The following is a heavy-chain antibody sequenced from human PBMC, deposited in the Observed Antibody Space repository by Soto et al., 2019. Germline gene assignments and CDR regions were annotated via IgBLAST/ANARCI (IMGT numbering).Heavy chain of an antibody. CDR1: GGSISSYY. CDR2: IYYSGST. D-gene: IGHD3-3*01. Sequence: SETLSLTCTVSGGSISSYYWSWIRQPPGKGLEWIGYIYYSGSTNYNPSLKSRVTISVDTSKNQFSLKLSSVTAADTAVYYCAREYDSRVNWFDPWGQGTLVTVSS. CDR3: AREYDSRVNWFDP. V-gene: IGHV4-59*01. J-gene: IGHJ5*02.